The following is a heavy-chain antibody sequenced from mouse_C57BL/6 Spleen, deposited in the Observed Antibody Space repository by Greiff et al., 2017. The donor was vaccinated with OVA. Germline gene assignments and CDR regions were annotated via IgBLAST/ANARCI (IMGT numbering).Heavy chain of an antibody. CDR2: IDPETGGT. CDR1: GYTFTDYE. V-gene: IGHV1-15*01. CDR3: TRRAYSSYYFDY. D-gene: IGHD2-10*01. J-gene: IGHJ2*01. Sequence: VNVVESGAELVRPGASVTLSCKASGYTFTDYEMHWVKQTPVHGLEWIGAIDPETGGTAYNQKFKGKAILTADKSSSTAYMELRSLTSEDSAVYYCTRRAYSSYYFDYWGQGTTLTVSS.